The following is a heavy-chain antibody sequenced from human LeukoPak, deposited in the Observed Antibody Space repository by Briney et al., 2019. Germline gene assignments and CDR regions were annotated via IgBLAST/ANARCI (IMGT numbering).Heavy chain of an antibody. CDR3: ARIRGDYYLDY. CDR1: GFMFSSYW. Sequence: PGGSLRLSCAASGFMFSSYWMTWVRQAPEKGLERVANIKQGGSENSYVDSVKGRFTISRDNAKNSLYLQISSLRAEDTAVYYCARIRGDYYLDYWGQGTLVTVSS. CDR2: IKQGGSEN. V-gene: IGHV3-7*01. D-gene: IGHD3-16*01. J-gene: IGHJ4*02.